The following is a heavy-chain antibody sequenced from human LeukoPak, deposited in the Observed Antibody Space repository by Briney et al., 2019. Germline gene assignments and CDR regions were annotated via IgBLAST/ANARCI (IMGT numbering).Heavy chain of an antibody. CDR1: GFTVITND. D-gene: IGHD1-14*01. Sequence: GGSLRLSCAASGFTVITNDMTWVRQAPGKGLGWVSVLYSDGNAKYADSVQGRFTISRDNSKNTLYLEMNSLSPDDTAVYYCARGVEPLAANTLAYWGQGTLVTVSS. CDR2: LYSDGNA. CDR3: ARGVEPLAANTLAY. J-gene: IGHJ4*02. V-gene: IGHV3-53*01.